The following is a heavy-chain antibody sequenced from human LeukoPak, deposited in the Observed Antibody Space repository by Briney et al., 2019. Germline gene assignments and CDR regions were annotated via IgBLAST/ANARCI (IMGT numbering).Heavy chain of an antibody. CDR1: GGSISSYY. V-gene: IGHV4-59*01. CDR3: ARPVTELTDWYFDL. J-gene: IGHJ2*01. CDR2: IYYSGSI. Sequence: SETLSLTCTVSGGSISSYYWSWIRQPPGKGLEWIGYIYYSGSIKYNPSLKSRVTISVDTSKNQFSLKLSSVTAADTAVYYCARPVTELTDWYFDLWGRGTLVTVSS. D-gene: IGHD1-7*01.